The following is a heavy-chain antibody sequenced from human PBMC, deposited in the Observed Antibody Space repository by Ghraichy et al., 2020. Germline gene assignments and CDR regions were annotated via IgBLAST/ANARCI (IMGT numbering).Heavy chain of an antibody. CDR3: ARHVVGTGVPHAFDI. Sequence: SETLSLTCTVSGGSINDYYWSWIRQSPGKGLEWIGFMYYSGTTNYNPSLKSRVTTSVDTSKNQLSLKLGSVTAADTAVYYCARHVVGTGVPHAFDIWGQGTMVTVSS. CDR1: GGSINDYY. D-gene: IGHD2-21*01. V-gene: IGHV4-59*08. J-gene: IGHJ3*02. CDR2: MYYSGTT.